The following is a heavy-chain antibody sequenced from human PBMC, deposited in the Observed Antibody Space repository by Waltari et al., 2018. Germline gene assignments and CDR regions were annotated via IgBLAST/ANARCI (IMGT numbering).Heavy chain of an antibody. V-gene: IGHV3-21*01. J-gene: IGHJ4*02. CDR1: GFTFDSYS. Sequence: EVQLVESGGGLVKPGGSLRLSCAASGFTFDSYSMHWVRQAPGKGLEWVASISSSSSYKYYADSVKGRFTISRDNAKNSLYLQMNSLRAEDTAVYYCARHPTGVDTGFADYWGQGTLVTVSS. D-gene: IGHD5-18*01. CDR2: ISSSSSYK. CDR3: ARHPTGVDTGFADY.